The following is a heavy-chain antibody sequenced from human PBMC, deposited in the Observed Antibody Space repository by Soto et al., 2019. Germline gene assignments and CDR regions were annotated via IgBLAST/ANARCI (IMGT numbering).Heavy chain of an antibody. Sequence: SVKVSCKASGGTFSSYAISWVRQAPGQGLEWMGGIIPIFGTANYAQKFQGRVTITADESTSTAYMELSSLRSEDTAVYYCARLASSSSVYYYGMDVWGQGTTVTVSS. CDR2: IIPIFGTA. D-gene: IGHD6-6*01. CDR3: ARLASSSSVYYYGMDV. CDR1: GGTFSSYA. V-gene: IGHV1-69*13. J-gene: IGHJ6*02.